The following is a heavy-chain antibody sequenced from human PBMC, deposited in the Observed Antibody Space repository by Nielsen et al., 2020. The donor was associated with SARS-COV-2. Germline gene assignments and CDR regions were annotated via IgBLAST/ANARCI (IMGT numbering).Heavy chain of an antibody. CDR1: GFTFSSYA. Sequence: GESLKISCAASGFTFSSYAMSWVRQAPGKGLEWVSSISSSSSYIYYADSVKGRFTISRDNAKNSLYLQMNSLRAEDTAVYYCAREKGVAAADYWGQGTLVTVSS. CDR3: AREKGVAAADY. V-gene: IGHV3-21*01. D-gene: IGHD6-13*01. J-gene: IGHJ4*02. CDR2: ISSSSSYI.